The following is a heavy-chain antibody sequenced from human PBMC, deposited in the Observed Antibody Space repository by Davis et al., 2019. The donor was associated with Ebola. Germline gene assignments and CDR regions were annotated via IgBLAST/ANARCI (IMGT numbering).Heavy chain of an antibody. D-gene: IGHD2-15*01. CDR3: VRGGSATAY. Sequence: GESLKISCVASGFTFSSYSINWVRQVPGKGLEWISYISPSSSTIYYADSVQGRFTISRDNAKNSLFLQMNSLRAEDTAVFYCVRGGSATAYWGQGTPVTVSS. CDR2: ISPSSSTI. J-gene: IGHJ1*01. CDR1: GFTFSSYS. V-gene: IGHV3-48*01.